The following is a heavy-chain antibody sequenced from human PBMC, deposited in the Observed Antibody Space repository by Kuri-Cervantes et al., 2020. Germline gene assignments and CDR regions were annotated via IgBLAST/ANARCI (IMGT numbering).Heavy chain of an antibody. Sequence: GESLKISCAASGFTFSSYAMHWVRQAPGKGLEWVAVISYDGSNKYYADSVKGRFTISRDNSKNTLYLQMNSLRAEDTAVYYCAKETTGYSYGNLDHWGQGTLVTVSS. CDR2: ISYDGSNK. V-gene: IGHV3-30-3*01. D-gene: IGHD5-18*01. CDR3: AKETTGYSYGNLDH. CDR1: GFTFSSYA. J-gene: IGHJ4*02.